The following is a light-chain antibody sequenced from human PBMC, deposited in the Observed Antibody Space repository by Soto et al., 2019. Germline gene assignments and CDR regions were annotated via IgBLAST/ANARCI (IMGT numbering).Light chain of an antibody. V-gene: IGLV4-69*01. CDR3: QTWGTGIVI. CDR1: SGHSDYA. Sequence: QPLLTQSPSDSASLGASVKLTCTLSSGHSDYAIAWHQQQPEKGPRYLMKLNGDGSHSKGDGIPDRFSGSSSGAERYLTISSLQSEDEADYYCQTWGTGIVIFGGGTKLTV. J-gene: IGLJ2*01. CDR2: LNGDGSH.